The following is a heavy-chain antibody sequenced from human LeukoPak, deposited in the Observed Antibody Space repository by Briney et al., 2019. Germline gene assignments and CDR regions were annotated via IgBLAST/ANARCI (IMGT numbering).Heavy chain of an antibody. CDR2: IYYSGST. D-gene: IGHD7-27*01. Sequence: SETLSLTCTVSGGSISSGGYYWSWIRQHPGKGLEWIGYIYYSGSTYYNPSLKSRVTISVDTSKNQFSLKLSSVTAADTAVYYCAREETGDAFDIWGQGTMVTVSS. CDR1: GGSISSGGYY. J-gene: IGHJ3*02. CDR3: AREETGDAFDI. V-gene: IGHV4-31*03.